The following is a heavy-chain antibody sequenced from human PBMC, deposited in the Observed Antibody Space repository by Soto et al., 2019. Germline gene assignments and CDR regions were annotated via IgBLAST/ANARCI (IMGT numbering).Heavy chain of an antibody. V-gene: IGHV5-10-1*01. Sequence: SLNLSCKASGYRFTRYWISLVRQMPGNGLEWMGRIDPSASYTNYSPSFQGHVTISADKSISTAYLQWSSLKASDTARYYGARLGLGVVSNLDEWGKGTLVTV. CDR3: ARLGLGVVSNLDE. CDR1: GYRFTRYW. CDR2: IDPSASYT. D-gene: IGHD2-15*01. J-gene: IGHJ4*02.